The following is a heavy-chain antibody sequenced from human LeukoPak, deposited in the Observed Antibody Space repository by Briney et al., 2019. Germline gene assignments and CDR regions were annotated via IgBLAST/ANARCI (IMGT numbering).Heavy chain of an antibody. CDR2: INPNSGDT. D-gene: IGHD2-21*02. V-gene: IGHV1-2*02. CDR3: VRYPGGDYPTDY. J-gene: IGHJ4*02. CDR1: GYIFTGYY. Sequence: ASVKVSCNASGYIFTGYYMYWVRQSPGQGLEWMGWINPNSGDTNYAQKFHGRVTMTRDTSITTVYMELSRLRSDDTGVYYCVRYPGGDYPTDYWGQGTLVTVSS.